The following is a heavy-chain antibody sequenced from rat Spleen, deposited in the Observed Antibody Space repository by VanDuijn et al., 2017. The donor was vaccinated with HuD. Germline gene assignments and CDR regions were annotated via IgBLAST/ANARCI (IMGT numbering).Heavy chain of an antibody. CDR3: TTVSYGGGY. Sequence: EVQLVESGGGLVQPGRSLKLSCIASGFTFNNYWMSWIRQAPTKGLEWVASISFDGGSTYYRDSVKGRFTISRDNAKSSLYLQMDSLRSEDTATYYCTTVSYGGGYWGQGTLVTVSS. CDR2: ISFDGGST. D-gene: IGHD1-11*01. J-gene: IGHJ3*01. V-gene: IGHV5-20*01. CDR1: GFTFNNYW.